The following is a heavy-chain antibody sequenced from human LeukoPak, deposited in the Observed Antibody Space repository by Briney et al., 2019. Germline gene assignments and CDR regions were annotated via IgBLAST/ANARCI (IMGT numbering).Heavy chain of an antibody. J-gene: IGHJ4*02. V-gene: IGHV3-23*01. CDR1: GGTFSCYA. D-gene: IGHD5-12*01. Sequence: GASVKVSCKASGGTFSCYAMSWVRQAPGKGLEWVSAISDSGNTYHADSVKGRFTISRDNAKDSLYLEMNSRRAEDTAVYYCARDPGSGYEEHFDYWGQGTLVSVS. CDR2: ISDSGNT. CDR3: ARDPGSGYEEHFDY.